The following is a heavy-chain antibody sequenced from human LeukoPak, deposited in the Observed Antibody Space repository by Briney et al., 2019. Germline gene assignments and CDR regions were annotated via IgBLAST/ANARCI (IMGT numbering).Heavy chain of an antibody. CDR3: VRGRGYFDPFDP. CDR2: IYYSGIT. D-gene: IGHD3-9*01. CDR1: GASMTNYY. V-gene: IGHV4-59*01. Sequence: SETLSLTCTVPGASMTNYYWSWIRKPPGKGLEWIGYIYYSGITNYNPSLTSRVSISVDMSKNQFSLKLTSVTAADTAVYYCVRGRGYFDPFDPWGQGTLVTVPS. J-gene: IGHJ5*02.